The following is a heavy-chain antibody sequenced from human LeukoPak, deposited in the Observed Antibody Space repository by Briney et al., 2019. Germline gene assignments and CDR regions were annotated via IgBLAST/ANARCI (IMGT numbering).Heavy chain of an antibody. D-gene: IGHD1-26*01. CDR1: GFTFSSCS. J-gene: IGHJ4*02. Sequence: GGSLRLSCAASGFTFSSCSMNWVRQAPGKGLEWVSYISSSSSTIYYADSVKGRFTISRDNAKNSLYLQMNSLRAEDTAVYYCARIVGARWGYFDYWGQGTLVTVSS. CDR3: ARIVGARWGYFDY. V-gene: IGHV3-48*01. CDR2: ISSSSSTI.